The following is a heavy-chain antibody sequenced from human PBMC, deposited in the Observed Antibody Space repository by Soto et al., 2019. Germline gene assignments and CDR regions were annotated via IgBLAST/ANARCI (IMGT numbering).Heavy chain of an antibody. J-gene: IGHJ5*02. V-gene: IGHV3-74*01. CDR2: INSDGSST. CDR3: ARGYSSSWYNWFDP. Sequence: EVQLVESGGGLVQPGGSLRLSCAASEFTFSNYWMHWVRQAPGKGLVWVSRINSDGSSTSYADSVKGRFTISRDNANTLYLQMTSLRAEDTAVYYCARGYSSSWYNWFDPWGQGTLVTVSS. CDR1: EFTFSNYW. D-gene: IGHD6-13*01.